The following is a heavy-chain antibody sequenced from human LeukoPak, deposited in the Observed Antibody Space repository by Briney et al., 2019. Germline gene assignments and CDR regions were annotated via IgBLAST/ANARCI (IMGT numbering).Heavy chain of an antibody. D-gene: IGHD5-24*01. V-gene: IGHV1-18*01. Sequence: ASVKVSCKASGYTFTSYGISWVRQAPGQGLEWMGWISAYNGNTNYAQKLQGRVTMTTDTSTSTAYMELRSLRSEDTAVYYCARGWLQFDYYYYYMDVWGKGTTVTISS. CDR1: GYTFTSYG. CDR3: ARGWLQFDYYYYYMDV. CDR2: ISAYNGNT. J-gene: IGHJ6*03.